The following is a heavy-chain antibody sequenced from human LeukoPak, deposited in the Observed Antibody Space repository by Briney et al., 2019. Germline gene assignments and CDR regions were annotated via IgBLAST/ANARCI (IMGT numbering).Heavy chain of an antibody. CDR3: ASLGVLRVLDY. J-gene: IGHJ4*02. D-gene: IGHD3-10*01. V-gene: IGHV4-59*08. Sequence: SETLSLTCTVPGGSINNYNRSWVRQPPGKGLEGIAYSYYSGSTNYNLSLKSRVTISLDTSKNQSSLKPTSVTAADTAVYYCASLGVLRVLDYWGQESLVTVAS. CDR2: SYYSGST. CDR1: GGSINNYN.